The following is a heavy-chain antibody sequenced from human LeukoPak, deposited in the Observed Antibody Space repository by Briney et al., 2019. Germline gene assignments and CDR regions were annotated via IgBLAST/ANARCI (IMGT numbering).Heavy chain of an antibody. D-gene: IGHD6-6*01. CDR1: GYSISSGYY. CDR2: IYHSGST. J-gene: IGHJ5*02. Sequence: PSETLSLTCAVSGYSISSGYYWGWIRQPPGKGLEWIGSIYHSGSTYYNPSLKSRVTISVDTSKNQFSLKLSSVTAADTAVYYCARSSNWFDPWAREPWSPSPQ. V-gene: IGHV4-38-2*01. CDR3: ARSSNWFDP.